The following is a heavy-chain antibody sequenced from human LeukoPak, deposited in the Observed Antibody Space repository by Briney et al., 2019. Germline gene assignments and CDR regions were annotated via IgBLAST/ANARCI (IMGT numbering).Heavy chain of an antibody. Sequence: GGSLRLSCTASGFTFGDYAMSWFRQAPGKGLEWVGFVRSKAYGGTTEYAASVKGRFTISRDDSKSIAYLQMNSLKTEDTAVYYCTRVTCCGPVRHPSDYWGQGTLVTVSS. V-gene: IGHV3-49*03. D-gene: IGHD2-2*01. CDR2: VRSKAYGGTT. J-gene: IGHJ4*02. CDR1: GFTFGDYA. CDR3: TRVTCCGPVRHPSDY.